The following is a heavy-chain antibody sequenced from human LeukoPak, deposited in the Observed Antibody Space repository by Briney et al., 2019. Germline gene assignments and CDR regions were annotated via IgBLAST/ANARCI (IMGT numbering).Heavy chain of an antibody. CDR1: GFTFTSYS. Sequence: GGSLRLSCAASGFTFTSYSMNWVRQAPGKGLEWVSFISTSSDYIYYADSVKGRFTISRDNAKNSLYLQMNSLRAEDTAVFYCARGSFGDYWGQGTLVTVS. V-gene: IGHV3-21*01. J-gene: IGHJ4*02. CDR3: ARGSFGDY. D-gene: IGHD1-26*01. CDR2: ISTSSDYI.